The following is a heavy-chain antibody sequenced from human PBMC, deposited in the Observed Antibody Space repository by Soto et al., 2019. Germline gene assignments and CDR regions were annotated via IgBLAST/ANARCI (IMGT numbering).Heavy chain of an antibody. CDR2: ISSDGSTT. Sequence: PGGSLRLSCAASGFTFSSYSLHWVRQAPGKGLEWVAVISSDGSTTYCADSVKGRFTVSRDNSRNTLYLQMNSLRTDDTAVYYGAGGGGSLNPGFDLWGQGTLVTVSS. D-gene: IGHD3-16*01. CDR1: GFTFSSYS. J-gene: IGHJ4*02. CDR3: AGGGGSLNPGFDL. V-gene: IGHV3-30*04.